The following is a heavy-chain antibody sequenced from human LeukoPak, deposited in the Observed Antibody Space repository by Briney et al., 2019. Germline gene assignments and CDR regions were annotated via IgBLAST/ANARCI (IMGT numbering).Heavy chain of an antibody. V-gene: IGHV4-4*07. CDR1: GGSISSYY. Sequence: SETLSLTCTVSGGSISSYYWSWIRQPAGKGLEWIGRIYTSGTTHYNPSLKSRVTISVDTSKNQFSLKLSSVTAADTAVYYCARGGLNYYDSSPTYNWFDPWGQGTLVTVSS. J-gene: IGHJ5*02. CDR2: IYTSGTT. D-gene: IGHD3-22*01. CDR3: ARGGLNYYDSSPTYNWFDP.